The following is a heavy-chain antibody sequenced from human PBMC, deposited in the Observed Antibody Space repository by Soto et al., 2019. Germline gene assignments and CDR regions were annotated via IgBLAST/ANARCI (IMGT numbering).Heavy chain of an antibody. CDR2: ISDSGNST. CDR1: GFTFSSYA. J-gene: IGHJ4*02. Sequence: EAQLLESGGGLLQPGGSLRLSCAASGFTFSSYAMSWVRQAPGKGLEWVSAISDSGNSTYSADSVKGRFTISSDNSKNTLYQKMNILRAEDTAVYYGARDRSGDPLWGQDDSDYWGQGTLVTVSS. CDR3: ARDRSGDPLWGQDDSDY. D-gene: IGHD3-16*01. V-gene: IGHV3-23*01.